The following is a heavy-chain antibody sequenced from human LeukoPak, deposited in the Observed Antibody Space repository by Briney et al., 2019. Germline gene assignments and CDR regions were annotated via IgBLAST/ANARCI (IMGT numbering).Heavy chain of an antibody. CDR2: INPNSGGT. J-gene: IGHJ4*02. CDR1: GYTFTGYY. CDR3: ARGSIVGATGPYDY. Sequence: ASVKVSCKASGYTFTGYYMHWVRQAPGQGLEWMGWINPNSGGTNYAQKFQGWVTMTRDTSISTAYMELSRLRSDDTAVYYCARGSIVGATGPYDYWGQGTLVTVS. V-gene: IGHV1-2*04. D-gene: IGHD1-26*01.